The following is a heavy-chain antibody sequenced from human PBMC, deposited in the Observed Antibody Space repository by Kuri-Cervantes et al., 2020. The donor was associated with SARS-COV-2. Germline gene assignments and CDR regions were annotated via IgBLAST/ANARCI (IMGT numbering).Heavy chain of an antibody. J-gene: IGHJ6*02. CDR2: ISSNGGST. CDR1: GFTFSSYA. CDR3: VKTLFPYCSGGSCSTPVIPRYGMDV. V-gene: IGHV3-64D*06. Sequence: GESLKISCAASGFTFSSYAMHWVRQAPGKGLEYVSAISSNGGSTYYADSVKGRITISRDNSKNTLYLQISSLRAEDTTVYYCVKTLFPYCSGGSCSTPVIPRYGMDVWGQGTTVTVSS. D-gene: IGHD2-15*01.